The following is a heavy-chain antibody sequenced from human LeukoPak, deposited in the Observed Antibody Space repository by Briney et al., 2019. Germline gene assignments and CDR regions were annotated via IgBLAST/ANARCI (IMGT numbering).Heavy chain of an antibody. J-gene: IGHJ4*02. V-gene: IGHV4-34*01. D-gene: IGHD3-22*01. Sequence: SATLSLTCAVYRGSFSGYYWSWIRQPPGKGLEWIGEINHSGSTNYHPPLKTRVTIPVDTSKNQFRLKLSSVTAAATPVYYCARGRVRIDYWGQGTLVTVSS. CDR2: INHSGST. CDR1: RGSFSGYY. CDR3: ARGRVRIDY.